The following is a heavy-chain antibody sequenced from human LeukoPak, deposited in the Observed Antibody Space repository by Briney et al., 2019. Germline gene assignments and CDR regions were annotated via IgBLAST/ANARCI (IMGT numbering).Heavy chain of an antibody. CDR2: IRYDGSNK. CDR1: GFTFSSYG. CDR3: AKILGYCSGGSCYGGDDY. Sequence: GGSLRLSCAASGFTFSSYGMHWVRQAPGKGLEWVAFIRYDGSNKYYADSVKGRFTISRDNSKNTLYLQMNSLRAEDTAVYYCAKILGYCSGGSCYGGDDYWGQGTLVTVSS. D-gene: IGHD2-15*01. J-gene: IGHJ4*02. V-gene: IGHV3-30*02.